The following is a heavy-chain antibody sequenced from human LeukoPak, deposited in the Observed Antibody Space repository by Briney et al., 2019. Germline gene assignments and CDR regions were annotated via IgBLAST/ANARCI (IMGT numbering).Heavy chain of an antibody. CDR1: GFTFSDYY. J-gene: IGHJ4*02. CDR2: ISSSGSTI. D-gene: IGHD3-22*01. V-gene: IGHV3-11*01. Sequence: PGGSLRLSCAASGFTFSDYYMSWIRQARGKGLEWVSYISSSGSTIYYADSVKGRFTISRDNAKNSLYLQMNSLRAEDTAVYYYARARGDYYDSSGSLVYWGQGTLVTVSS. CDR3: ARARGDYYDSSGSLVY.